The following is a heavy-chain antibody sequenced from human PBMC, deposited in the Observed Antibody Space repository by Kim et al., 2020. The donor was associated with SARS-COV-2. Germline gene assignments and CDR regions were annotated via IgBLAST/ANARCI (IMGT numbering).Heavy chain of an antibody. CDR3: ARDESTDYGVYFDY. V-gene: IGHV3-30*04. CDR2: IFNDGRNK. Sequence: GGSLRLSCAASGFTFSSYAMHWVRQAPGKGLEWVAVIFNDGRNKNYADSVKGRFTISGDNSKNTVYLQMNSLRTEDTAVYYCARDESTDYGVYFDYWGLGTLVSVSS. J-gene: IGHJ4*02. D-gene: IGHD4-17*01. CDR1: GFTFSSYA.